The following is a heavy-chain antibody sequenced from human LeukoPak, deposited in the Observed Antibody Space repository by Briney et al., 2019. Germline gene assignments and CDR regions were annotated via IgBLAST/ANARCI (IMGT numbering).Heavy chain of an antibody. Sequence: GGSLRLSCAASGFTVSNKYMTWVRQAPGKGLEWVAFIRYDGSNKYYADSGKGRLTISRDNSKNTLYLQMNSLKTEDTAVYYCTTDPDYGDYVVDYWGQGTLVTVSS. CDR3: TTDPDYGDYVVDY. CDR2: IRYDGSNK. D-gene: IGHD4-17*01. V-gene: IGHV3-30*02. J-gene: IGHJ4*02. CDR1: GFTVSNKY.